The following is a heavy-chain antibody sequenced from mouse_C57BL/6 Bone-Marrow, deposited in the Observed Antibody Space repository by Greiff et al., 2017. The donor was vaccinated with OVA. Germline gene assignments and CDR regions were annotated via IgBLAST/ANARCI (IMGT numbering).Heavy chain of an antibody. CDR3: ARPGYGSSYYAMDY. V-gene: IGHV15-2*01. CDR2: ILPSIGRT. Sequence: VQLQQSGSELRSPGSSVKLSCKDFDSEVFPIAYMSWVRQKPGHGFEWIGGILPSIGRTIYGEKFEDKATLDADTLSNTAYLELNSLTAEDSAIYDCARPGYGSSYYAMDYWGQGTSVTVSS. D-gene: IGHD1-1*01. CDR1: DSEVFPIAY. J-gene: IGHJ4*01.